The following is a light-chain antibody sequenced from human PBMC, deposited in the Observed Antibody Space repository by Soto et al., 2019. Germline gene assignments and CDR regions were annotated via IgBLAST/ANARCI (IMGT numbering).Light chain of an antibody. Sequence: QSVLTQPPSVSGAPGQRVTISCSGTSSSIGAGYEVHWYHQLPGTAPKLVVSGNGNRPSGVPDRLSASKSGTSASLAITGLQAEDEGHYYCQSYDNRLTAYVFGTVTKLTVL. CDR1: SSSIGAGYE. J-gene: IGLJ1*01. V-gene: IGLV1-40*01. CDR3: QSYDNRLTAYV. CDR2: GNG.